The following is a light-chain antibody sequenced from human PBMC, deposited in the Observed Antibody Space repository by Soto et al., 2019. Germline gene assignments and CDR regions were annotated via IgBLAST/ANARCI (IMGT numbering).Light chain of an antibody. V-gene: IGKV1-39*01. Sequence: DIQMTQSPSSLSASVGDRVTITCRASQSITNSLNWYQQRPGKAPKLLIYAASTLQSGVPSRFSGGGSGTDFTLTINSLQPEDFATYYCQQSYSSPPTFGGGTKVEIE. CDR3: QQSYSSPPT. CDR2: AAS. J-gene: IGKJ4*01. CDR1: QSITNS.